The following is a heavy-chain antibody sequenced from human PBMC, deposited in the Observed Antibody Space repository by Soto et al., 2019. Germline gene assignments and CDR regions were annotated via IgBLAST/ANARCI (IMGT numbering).Heavy chain of an antibody. V-gene: IGHV4-39*01. Sequence: SETLSLTCAVSGGSIGTSAYHWCWIRQAPGKGLEWIGSINHSGNTYLSPSLKDRVTMSVDTSKNSFSLKLRSATAADTGLYYCSRRAPEGFDPWGQGTLVTVSS. CDR1: GGSIGTSAYH. CDR2: INHSGNT. CDR3: SRRAPEGFDP. J-gene: IGHJ5*02.